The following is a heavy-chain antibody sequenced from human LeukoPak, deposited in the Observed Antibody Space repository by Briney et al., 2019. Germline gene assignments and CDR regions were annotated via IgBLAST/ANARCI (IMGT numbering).Heavy chain of an antibody. J-gene: IGHJ6*04. V-gene: IGHV1-8*01. D-gene: IGHD4-17*01. CDR3: ARGFRIQSHDYGPYTFTDV. CDR2: MNPNSGNT. CDR1: GYTFSNYD. Sequence: GASVIVTSLASGYTFSNYDINWVRQATGQGLEWMGWMNPNSGNTGYAQKFQGRLTMTGDTSIGTAYMELSSLTSEDTAVYYCARGFRIQSHDYGPYTFTDVWSRGTMVTVSS.